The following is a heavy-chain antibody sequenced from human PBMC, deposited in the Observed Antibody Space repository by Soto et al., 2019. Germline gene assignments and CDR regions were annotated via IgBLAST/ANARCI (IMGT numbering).Heavy chain of an antibody. CDR3: AKDRKGMHGWAIVATANGDY. D-gene: IGHD5-12*01. CDR1: GFTFSSYA. CDR2: ISGSGGST. Sequence: GGSLRLSCAASGFTFSSYAMSWVRQAPGKGLEWVSAISGSGGSTYYADSVKGRFTISRDNSKNTLYLQMNSLRAEDTAVYYCAKDRKGMHGWAIVATANGDYWGQGTLVTVSS. J-gene: IGHJ4*02. V-gene: IGHV3-23*01.